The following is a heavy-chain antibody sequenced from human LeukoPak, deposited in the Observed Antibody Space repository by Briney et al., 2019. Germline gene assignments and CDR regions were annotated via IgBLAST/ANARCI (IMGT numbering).Heavy chain of an antibody. J-gene: IGHJ4*02. Sequence: ASVKVSCKASGYTFTGYYMHWVRQAPGQGLEWMGWINPNSGYTKYSQSFQGRVTMTRDTSISTAYMELSRLISDDTAVYYCARGDTMVRGLISDYWGQGTLVTVSS. CDR1: GYTFTGYY. CDR2: INPNSGYT. V-gene: IGHV1-2*02. D-gene: IGHD3-10*01. CDR3: ARGDTMVRGLISDY.